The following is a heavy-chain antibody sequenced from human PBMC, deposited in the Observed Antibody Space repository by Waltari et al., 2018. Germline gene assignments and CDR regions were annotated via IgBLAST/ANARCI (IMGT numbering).Heavy chain of an antibody. CDR2: IYPGDSDT. Sequence: EVQLVQSGAEVKKPGESLKISCKGSGYSFTSYWIGWVRQMPGKGLEWMGIIYPGDSDTRNSPSFQGQVTISAEKSISTAYLQWSSLKASDTAMYYCARHDYDVWSGYWGGGYGMDVWGQGTTVTVSS. CDR3: ARHDYDVWSGYWGGGYGMDV. J-gene: IGHJ6*02. CDR1: GYSFTSYW. D-gene: IGHD3-3*01. V-gene: IGHV5-51*01.